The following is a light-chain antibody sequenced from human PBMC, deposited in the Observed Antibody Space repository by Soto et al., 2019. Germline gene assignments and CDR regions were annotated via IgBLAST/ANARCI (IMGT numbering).Light chain of an antibody. J-gene: IGLJ2*01. CDR2: GNS. Sequence: QSVLTQPPSVSGAPGQRVTISCTGSSSNIGAGYDVHWYQQHPGTAPKLLISGNSNRPSGVPDRFSGSKSGTAASLAITGLQAEDEADYYCQSYDSSLSGVVFGGGTKLTVL. V-gene: IGLV1-40*01. CDR1: SSNIGAGYD. CDR3: QSYDSSLSGVV.